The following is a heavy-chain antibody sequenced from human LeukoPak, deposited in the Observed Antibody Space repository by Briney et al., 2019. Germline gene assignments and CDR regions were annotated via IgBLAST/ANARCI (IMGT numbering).Heavy chain of an antibody. D-gene: IGHD6-6*01. CDR2: IYPGDSDT. Sequence: GESLKISCKDSGYSFTSYWIGWVRQMPGKGLEWMGIIYPGDSDTRYSPSFQGQVTISADKSISTAYLQWSSLKASDTAMYYCARLGSSSGWVLYYFDYWGQGTLVTVPS. CDR3: ARLGSSSGWVLYYFDY. CDR1: GYSFTSYW. J-gene: IGHJ4*02. V-gene: IGHV5-51*01.